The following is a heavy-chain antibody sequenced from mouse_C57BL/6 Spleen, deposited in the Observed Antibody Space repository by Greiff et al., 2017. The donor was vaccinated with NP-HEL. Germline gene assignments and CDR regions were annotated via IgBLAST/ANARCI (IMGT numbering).Heavy chain of an antibody. CDR3: ARWEDDYDVSWFAY. D-gene: IGHD2-4*01. J-gene: IGHJ3*01. CDR2: IYPGDGDT. Sequence: VQLQQSGPELVKPGASVKISCKASGYAFSSSWMNWVKQRPGKGLEWIGRIYPGDGDTNYNGKFKGKATLTADKSSSTAYMQLSSLTSEDSAVYFCARWEDDYDVSWFAYWGQGTLVTVSA. V-gene: IGHV1-82*01. CDR1: GYAFSSSW.